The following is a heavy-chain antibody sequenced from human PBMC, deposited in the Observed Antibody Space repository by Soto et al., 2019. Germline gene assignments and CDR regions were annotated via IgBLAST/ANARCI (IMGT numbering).Heavy chain of an antibody. J-gene: IGHJ4*02. Sequence: QVQLVESGGGVVQPGRSLRLSCAGSGFTFSNYGLHWVRQAPGKGLEWVAVISYDGSDKYYADSVKGRFTISRDNSNTMLYLQMDSLRAENTAVYYCAKDGAPRYCSRSSCHPAGAYWGQGTLVTVSS. CDR1: GFTFSNYG. D-gene: IGHD2-15*01. CDR2: ISYDGSDK. V-gene: IGHV3-30*18. CDR3: AKDGAPRYCSRSSCHPAGAY.